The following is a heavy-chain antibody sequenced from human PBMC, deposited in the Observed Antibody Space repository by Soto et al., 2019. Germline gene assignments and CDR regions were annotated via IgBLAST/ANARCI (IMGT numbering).Heavy chain of an antibody. CDR1: GGSISSGDYY. Sequence: SETLSLTCTVSGGSISSGDYYWSWIRQPPGKGLEWIGYIYYSGSTYYNPSLKSRVTISVDTSKTQFSLKLSSVTAADTAVYYCARAGITMVRGVIRDYYGMDVWGQGTPVTVSS. V-gene: IGHV4-30-4*01. D-gene: IGHD3-10*01. J-gene: IGHJ6*02. CDR3: ARAGITMVRGVIRDYYGMDV. CDR2: IYYSGST.